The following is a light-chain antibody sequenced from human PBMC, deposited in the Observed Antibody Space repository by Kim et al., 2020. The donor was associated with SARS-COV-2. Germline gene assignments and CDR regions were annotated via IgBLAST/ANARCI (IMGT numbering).Light chain of an antibody. CDR3: CSYAGSSTFVV. Sequence: QSVTPSCTGTASDVGSYNLVSWYQQHPGKAPKLMIYEVTKRPSGVSNRFSGSKSGNTASLTISGLQAEDEADYHCCSYAGSSTFVVFGGGTQLTVL. CDR1: ASDVGSYNL. V-gene: IGLV2-23*02. CDR2: EVT. J-gene: IGLJ2*01.